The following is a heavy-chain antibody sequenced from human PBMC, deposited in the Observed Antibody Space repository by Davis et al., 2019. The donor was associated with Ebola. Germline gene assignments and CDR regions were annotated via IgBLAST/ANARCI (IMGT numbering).Heavy chain of an antibody. V-gene: IGHV3-48*02. CDR2: ISSSSSTI. CDR3: AGCLIGYCSSATWENYYYGMDV. CDR1: GFTFSSYS. D-gene: IGHD2-2*01. J-gene: IGHJ6*02. Sequence: GESLKISCAASGFTFSSYSMNWVRQAPGKGLEWVSSISSSSSTIYYADSVKGRFTISRDNAKNSLYLQMNSLRDEDTAVYYCAGCLIGYCSSATWENYYYGMDVWGQGTTVTVSS.